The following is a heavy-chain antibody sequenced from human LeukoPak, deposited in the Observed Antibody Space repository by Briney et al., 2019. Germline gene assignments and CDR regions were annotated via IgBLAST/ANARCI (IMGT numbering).Heavy chain of an antibody. V-gene: IGHV1-3*01. CDR2: INAGNGDT. J-gene: IGHJ4*02. CDR3: ARDDCGDTCYPGGY. CDR1: GYTFTKYV. D-gene: IGHD2-21*01. Sequence: ASVTVSCKASGYTFTKYVVHWVRQAPGQRPEWMGWINAGNGDTKYSQNFQDRVTITRDTSANAAYMELSSLTSEDTALYYCARDDCGDTCYPGGYWGQGTLVTVSS.